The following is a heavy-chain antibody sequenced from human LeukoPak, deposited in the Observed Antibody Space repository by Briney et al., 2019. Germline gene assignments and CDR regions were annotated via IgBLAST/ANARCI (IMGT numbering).Heavy chain of an antibody. Sequence: GGSLSLSCAASGFTFSSYWMHWVRQAPGKGLVWVSRINSDGSATSYVDSVKGRFTISRDNAKNTLYLQMNSLRAEDTAVYYCARGVYGSGSYSANNWGQGTLVTVSS. V-gene: IGHV3-74*01. D-gene: IGHD3-10*01. CDR3: ARGVYGSGSYSANN. CDR2: INSDGSAT. CDR1: GFTFSSYW. J-gene: IGHJ4*02.